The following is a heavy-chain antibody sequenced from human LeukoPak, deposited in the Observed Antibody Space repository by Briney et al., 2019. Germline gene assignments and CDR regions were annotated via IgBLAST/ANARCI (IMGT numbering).Heavy chain of an antibody. CDR2: ISGSGGST. CDR3: AKDIVVVPAAIEDYYYMDV. CDR1: GFTFSSYG. J-gene: IGHJ6*03. D-gene: IGHD2-2*01. V-gene: IGHV3-23*01. Sequence: GGTLRLSCAASGFTFSSYGMSWVRQAPGKGLEWVSGISGSGGSTNYADSVKGRFTISRDNSKNTLYLQMNSLRAEDTAVYYCAKDIVVVPAAIEDYYYMDVWGKGTTVTISS.